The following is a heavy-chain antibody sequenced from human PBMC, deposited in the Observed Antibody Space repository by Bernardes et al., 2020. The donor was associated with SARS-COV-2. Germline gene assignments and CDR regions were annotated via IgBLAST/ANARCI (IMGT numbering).Heavy chain of an antibody. CDR3: ARWGDGYNFVE. Sequence: SETLSLTCAVSGYSISSGYYWSWIRQPPGKGLEWIGEINHSGSTNYNPSLKSRVTISVDTSKNQFSLKLSSVTAADTAVYYCARWGDGYNFVERGQGTLVTVSS. J-gene: IGHJ4*02. V-gene: IGHV4-34*01. CDR1: GYSISSGYY. D-gene: IGHD5-12*01. CDR2: INHSGST.